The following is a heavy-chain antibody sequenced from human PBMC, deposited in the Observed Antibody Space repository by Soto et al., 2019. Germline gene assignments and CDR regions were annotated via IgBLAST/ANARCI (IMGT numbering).Heavy chain of an antibody. J-gene: IGHJ6*02. V-gene: IGHV1-69*13. CDR3: ARDDATYCGGDCYRYFYYGMDV. CDR2: IIPMFPTA. Sequence: ASVKVSCKASGVTFSNHAISWVRQAPGQGLEWVGGIIPMFPTADYAQRFQGRVTITADDSTTTVYMELSGLRSEDTAMYYCARDDATYCGGDCYRYFYYGMDVWGQGTTVTVSS. D-gene: IGHD2-21*02. CDR1: GVTFSNHA.